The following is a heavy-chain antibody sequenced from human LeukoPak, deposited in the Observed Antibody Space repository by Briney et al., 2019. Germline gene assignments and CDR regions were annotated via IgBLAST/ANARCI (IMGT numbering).Heavy chain of an antibody. CDR3: ARDQRNYYDSSGYYEGARAYV. J-gene: IGHJ3*01. CDR2: IIPVSSNA. CDR1: GDSINNFA. V-gene: IGHV1-69*06. D-gene: IGHD3-22*01. Sequence: SVKVSCKASGDSINNFAFTWVRQAPGQGLEWMGGIIPVSSNANAARRVTVTADKSTNTVYMELSSLRSEDTAVYYCARDQRNYYDSSGYYEGARAYVWGQGTMVTVSS.